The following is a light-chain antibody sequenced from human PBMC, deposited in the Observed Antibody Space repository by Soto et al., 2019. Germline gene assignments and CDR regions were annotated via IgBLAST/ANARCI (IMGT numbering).Light chain of an antibody. V-gene: IGLV2-14*01. CDR1: SIDIGGYNY. J-gene: IGLJ1*01. Sequence: ALTQPASVSGSPGQSITVSCTGTSIDIGGYNYVSWYQQHPGKAPKLIIYAVSNRPSGVSNRFSGSKSGNTASLTISGLQAEDEADYYCSSYTSSSTLYVFGTGTKLTVL. CDR2: AVS. CDR3: SSYTSSSTLYV.